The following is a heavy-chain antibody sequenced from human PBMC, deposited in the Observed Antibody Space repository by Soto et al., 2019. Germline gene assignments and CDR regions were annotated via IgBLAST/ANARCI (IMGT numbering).Heavy chain of an antibody. CDR3: ARGGYSGYDFDGMILWS. Sequence: QVQLQESGPGLVKPSQTLSLTCTVSGGSISSGGYYWSWIRQHPGKGLEWIGYIYYSGSTYYNPYLKSRVTISVDTSKNQFSLKLSSVTAADTAVYYCARGGYSGYDFDGMILWSWGQGTLVTVSS. D-gene: IGHD5-12*01. V-gene: IGHV4-31*03. J-gene: IGHJ4*02. CDR2: IYYSGST. CDR1: GGSISSGGYY.